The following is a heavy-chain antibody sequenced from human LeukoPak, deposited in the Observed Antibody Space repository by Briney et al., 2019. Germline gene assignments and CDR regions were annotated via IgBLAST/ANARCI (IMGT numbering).Heavy chain of an antibody. V-gene: IGHV3-48*04. CDR3: ARVLRYCSGGNRYSGGLGYMDV. D-gene: IGHD2-15*01. CDR1: GFTFSSHS. J-gene: IGHJ6*03. CDR2: IRSGSRTT. Sequence: GGSLRLSCVASGFTFSSHSLNWVRQAPGRGLEWISHIRSGSRTTYYADAVKGRFTISRANAKNSLFLQMNSLRAEDTAVYYCARVLRYCSGGNRYSGGLGYMDVWGKGTTVTISS.